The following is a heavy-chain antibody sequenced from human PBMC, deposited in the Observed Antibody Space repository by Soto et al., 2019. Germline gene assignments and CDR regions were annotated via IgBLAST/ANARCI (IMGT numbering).Heavy chain of an antibody. CDR1: GFTFSNAW. CDR2: IKSKTDGGTT. D-gene: IGHD3-3*01. V-gene: IGHV3-15*07. Sequence: GGSLRLSCAASGFTFSNAWMNWVRQAPGKGLEWVGRIKSKTDGGTTDYAAPVKGRFTISRDDSKNTLYLQMNSLKTEVTAVYYCTTGINLRFLEWLPFDVWGQGTTVTVSS. J-gene: IGHJ6*02. CDR3: TTGINLRFLEWLPFDV.